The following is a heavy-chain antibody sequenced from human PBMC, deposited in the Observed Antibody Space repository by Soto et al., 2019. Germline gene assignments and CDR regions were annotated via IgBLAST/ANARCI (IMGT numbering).Heavy chain of an antibody. D-gene: IGHD3-10*01. V-gene: IGHV3-9*01. CDR1: GFTFDDYA. CDR2: ISWYSGSI. J-gene: IGHJ4*02. CDR3: AKDSRGGDFDY. Sequence: EVQLVESGGGLVQPGRSLRLSCAASGFTFDDYAMHWVRQAPGKGLEWVAVISWYSGSIGYADSVKGLFTSSRDNAKNSLYLQVNSLRAEDTALYCCAKDSRGGDFDYWGQGTLVTVSS.